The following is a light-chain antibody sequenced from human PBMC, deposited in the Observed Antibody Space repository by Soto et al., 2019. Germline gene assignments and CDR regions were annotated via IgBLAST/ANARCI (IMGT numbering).Light chain of an antibody. Sequence: QSALTQPASVSGSPGQSITIPCTGTSSDIGGYNYVSWYQQFPGTAPKLMIYDVSNRTSGVSNRFSASKSGNTASLTISGLLAEDEASYYCSSYSSSSTLVLFGGGTQLTVL. V-gene: IGLV2-14*01. CDR3: SSYSSSSTLVL. J-gene: IGLJ2*01. CDR1: SSDIGGYNY. CDR2: DVS.